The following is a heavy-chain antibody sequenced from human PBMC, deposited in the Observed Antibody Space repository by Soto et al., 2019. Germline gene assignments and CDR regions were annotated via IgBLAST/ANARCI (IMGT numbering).Heavy chain of an antibody. J-gene: IGHJ4*02. V-gene: IGHV3-30*18. CDR3: AKDLTPLRILGHDRCTDY. Sequence: PGGSLRLSCAASGFTFSSYGMHWVRQAPGKGLEWVAVISYDGSNKYYADSVKGRFTISRDNSKNALYLQMNSLRAEDTAVYYCAKDLTPLRILGHDRCTDYRGQGTLVTVSS. D-gene: IGHD7-27*01. CDR2: ISYDGSNK. CDR1: GFTFSSYG.